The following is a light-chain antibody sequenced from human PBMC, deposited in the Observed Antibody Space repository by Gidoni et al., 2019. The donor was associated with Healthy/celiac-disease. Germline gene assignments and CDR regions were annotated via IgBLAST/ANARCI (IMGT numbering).Light chain of an antibody. CDR2: DVS. CDR1: SSDVGGYNY. V-gene: IGLV2-14*01. Sequence: QSALPQPDSVSGCPGQSITIPCTGTSSDVGGYNYVSWYQQHPGKAPKLMIYDVSNRPSGVSNRFSGSKSGNTASLTISGLQAEDEADYYCSSYTSSSTVVFGGGTKLTVL. CDR3: SSYTSSSTVV. J-gene: IGLJ2*01.